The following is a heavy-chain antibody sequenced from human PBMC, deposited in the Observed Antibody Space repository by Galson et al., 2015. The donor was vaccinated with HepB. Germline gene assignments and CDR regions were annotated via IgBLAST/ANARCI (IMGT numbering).Heavy chain of an antibody. Sequence: SLRLSCAASGFTVSKNYMSWVRQAPGKGLEWVSVIYSVGSTYYADSVKGRFTISSDTSKNTLYLQMNSLRAEDTAVYYCSRDSPLLWFGELLLEDGFDIWGKGTIVTVSS. CDR3: SRDSPLLWFGELLLEDGFDI. D-gene: IGHD3-10*01. CDR2: IYSVGST. V-gene: IGHV3-66*01. CDR1: GFTVSKNY. J-gene: IGHJ3*02.